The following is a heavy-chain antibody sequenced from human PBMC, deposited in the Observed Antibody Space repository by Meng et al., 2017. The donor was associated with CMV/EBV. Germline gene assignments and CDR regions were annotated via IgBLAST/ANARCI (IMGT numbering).Heavy chain of an antibody. CDR3: ARGNWNYDY. V-gene: IGHV4-59*01. D-gene: IGHD1-1*01. J-gene: IGHJ4*02. Sequence: GSLRLSCSVSGGSISSYYWSWIRQPPGKGLEWIGYMYHSGSTNYNPSLKNRVTISVDTSKNQFSLKLSSVTAAATAVYYCARGNWNYDYWGQGTLVTVSS. CDR1: GGSISSYY. CDR2: MYHSGST.